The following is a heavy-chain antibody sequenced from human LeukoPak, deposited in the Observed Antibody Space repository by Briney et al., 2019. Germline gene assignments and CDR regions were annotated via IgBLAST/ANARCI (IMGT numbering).Heavy chain of an antibody. V-gene: IGHV4-38-2*01. CDR2: IYHSGST. Sequence: PGGSLRLSCAASGFTFSNAWMSWVRQAPGKGLEWIGSIYHSGSTYYNPSLKSRVTISVDTSKNQFSLKLSSVTAADTAVYYCARSKGRHYYDSLFDYWGQGTLVTVSS. CDR1: GFTFSNAW. CDR3: ARSKGRHYYDSLFDY. J-gene: IGHJ4*02. D-gene: IGHD3-22*01.